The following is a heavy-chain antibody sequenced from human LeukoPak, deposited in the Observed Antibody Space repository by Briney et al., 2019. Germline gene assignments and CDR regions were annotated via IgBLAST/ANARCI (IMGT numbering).Heavy chain of an antibody. Sequence: SETLSLTCTVSGGSISSSSYYWGWLRQPPGKGLEWLGSIYYSGSTYYNPSLKSRVTISVDTSKNQFSLKLSSVTAADTAVYYCARDRYIAVAVRGRWFDPWGQGTLVTVSS. J-gene: IGHJ5*02. CDR1: GGSISSSSYY. D-gene: IGHD6-19*01. V-gene: IGHV4-39*07. CDR3: ARDRYIAVAVRGRWFDP. CDR2: IYYSGST.